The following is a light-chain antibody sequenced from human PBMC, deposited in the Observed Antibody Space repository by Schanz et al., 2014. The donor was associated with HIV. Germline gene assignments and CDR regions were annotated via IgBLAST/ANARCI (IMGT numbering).Light chain of an antibody. J-gene: IGLJ2*01. CDR1: SSNIGAGYD. V-gene: IGLV1-40*01. CDR2: ENN. Sequence: QSVLTQPPSVSGAPGQGVTISCTGSSSNIGAGYDAHWYQQVPGTAPKLLIYENNHRPSGVPDRISGSRSATSASLAITGLQAEDEAIYYCQSYDSSLRVVVFGGGTKLTVL. CDR3: QSYDSSLRVVV.